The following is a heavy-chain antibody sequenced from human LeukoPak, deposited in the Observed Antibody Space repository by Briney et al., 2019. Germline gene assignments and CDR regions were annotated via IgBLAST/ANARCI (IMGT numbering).Heavy chain of an antibody. Sequence: GGSLRLSCAASGFTFSSYWMRWVRQAPGKGLEWVASIKQDGSEKYYVDSVKGRFTISRDNAKNSLYLQMNSLRAEDTAVYYCARGGYYDSSGYYVYFDYWGQGTLVTASS. V-gene: IGHV3-7*01. J-gene: IGHJ4*02. D-gene: IGHD3-22*01. CDR1: GFTFSSYW. CDR2: IKQDGSEK. CDR3: ARGGYYDSSGYYVYFDY.